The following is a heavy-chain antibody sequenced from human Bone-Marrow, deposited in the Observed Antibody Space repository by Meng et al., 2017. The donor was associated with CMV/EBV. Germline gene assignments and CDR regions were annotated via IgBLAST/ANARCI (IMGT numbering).Heavy chain of an antibody. Sequence: GESLKISCAASGFTFSSYWMSWVRQAPGKGLEWVANIKQDGREKYYVDSVKGRFTISRDNAKNSLYLQMNSLRAEDTAVYYCARPTHSSSWYRDYWGQGTLVTVSS. CDR3: ARPTHSSSWYRDY. J-gene: IGHJ4*02. CDR1: GFTFSSYW. V-gene: IGHV3-7*01. CDR2: IKQDGREK. D-gene: IGHD6-13*01.